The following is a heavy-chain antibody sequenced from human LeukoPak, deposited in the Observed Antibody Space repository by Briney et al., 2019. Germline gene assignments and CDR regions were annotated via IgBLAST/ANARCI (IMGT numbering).Heavy chain of an antibody. Sequence: GGSLRLSCAASGLSFSNDAMTWVRQAPGKGLEWVSTITGSDDTTYYTDSVKGRFTISRDHSKNMLHLQMNSLRNEDTAIYYCAKGPQLYSGYHPAYWGQGTLVTVSS. D-gene: IGHD5-12*01. CDR3: AKGPQLYSGYHPAY. CDR1: GLSFSNDA. V-gene: IGHV3-23*01. J-gene: IGHJ4*02. CDR2: ITGSDDTT.